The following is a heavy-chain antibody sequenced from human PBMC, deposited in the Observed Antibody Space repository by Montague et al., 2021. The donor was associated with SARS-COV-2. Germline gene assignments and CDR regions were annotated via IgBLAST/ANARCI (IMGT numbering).Heavy chain of an antibody. V-gene: IGHV4-39*01. CDR2: IFYSGST. D-gene: IGHD3-10*01. CDR3: ASMVRAQVYYLDY. J-gene: IGHJ4*02. CDR1: GGSISSSSYY. Sequence: SETLFLTCTVSGGSISSSSYYWGWIRQPPGKGLEWIGSIFYSGSTDYXXXLKSRVTISVDTSKNQFSLKLSSVTAADTAVYYCASMVRAQVYYLDYWGQGTLVTVSS.